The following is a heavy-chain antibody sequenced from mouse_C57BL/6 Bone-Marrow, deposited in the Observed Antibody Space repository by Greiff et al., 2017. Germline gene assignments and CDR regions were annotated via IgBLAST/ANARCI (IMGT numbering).Heavy chain of an antibody. D-gene: IGHD1-1*01. CDR2: IYPGDGDT. CDR3: ARRGDCSSYDWFAY. J-gene: IGHJ3*01. CDR1: GYAFSSSW. V-gene: IGHV1-82*01. Sequence: VQLQQSGPELVKPGASVKISCKASGYAFSSSWMNWVKQRPGKGLEWIGRIYPGDGDTNYNGKFKGKATLTADKSSSTAYMQISSLTSEDSAVYFCARRGDCSSYDWFAYWGQGTLVTVSA.